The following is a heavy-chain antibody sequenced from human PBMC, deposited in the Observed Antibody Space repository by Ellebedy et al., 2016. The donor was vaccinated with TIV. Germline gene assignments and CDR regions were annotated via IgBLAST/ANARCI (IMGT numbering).Heavy chain of an antibody. J-gene: IGHJ6*02. CDR1: GYIFTAYY. D-gene: IGHD4/OR15-4a*01. CDR3: ARVLRATSGMDV. CDR2: INPDSGGT. Sequence: ASVKVSCKPSGYIFTAYYIHWVRQAPGQGLEWMGWINPDSGGTNSPQKFQGRVTMTRDTSVNTAYMELSRLQSDDTAVYYCARVLRATSGMDVWGQGTTVIVS. V-gene: IGHV1-2*02.